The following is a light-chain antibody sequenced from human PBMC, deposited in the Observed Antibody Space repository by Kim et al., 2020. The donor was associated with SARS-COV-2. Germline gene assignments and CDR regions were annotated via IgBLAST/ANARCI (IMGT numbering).Light chain of an antibody. J-gene: IGLJ2*01. CDR1: NSNIGSNS. V-gene: IGLV1-44*01. CDR2: RNN. CDR3: AAWDDSPNGPHVV. Sequence: QSVLTQPPSVSATPGQSVTISCSGSNSNIGSNSVSWYQQVPGTAPKLLIYRNNQRPSGIPDRFSGSKSGTSASLAISGLQSEDEADYYCAAWDDSPNGPHVVFGRGTKVTVL.